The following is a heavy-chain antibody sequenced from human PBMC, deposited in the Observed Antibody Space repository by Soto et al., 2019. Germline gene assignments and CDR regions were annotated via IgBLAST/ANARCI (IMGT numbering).Heavy chain of an antibody. V-gene: IGHV1-18*01. CDR2: ISGYNGDT. CDR3: AKNGQPPYYYYGMDV. J-gene: IGHJ6*02. D-gene: IGHD2-8*01. CDR1: GYTFTRYG. Sequence: QGQLVQSGTEVKKPGASLKVSCKASGYTFTRYGISWVRQAPGQGLEWMGWISGYNGDTKYAQKFQGRVTMTIDTSXXTAYMELGSLTSDDTAVYYCAKNGQPPYYYYGMDVWGQGTTVTVSS.